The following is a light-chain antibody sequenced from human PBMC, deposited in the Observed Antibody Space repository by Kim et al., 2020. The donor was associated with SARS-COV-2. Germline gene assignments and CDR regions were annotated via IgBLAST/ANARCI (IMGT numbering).Light chain of an antibody. CDR2: WAS. Sequence: ATINCKSSQSVLYNVNNENYLAWFQQKPGQPPKLLIYWASIRESGVPERFSGSGSGTDFTLTISSLQAEDVAVYYCQQYHSGPRTFGQGTKVEIK. J-gene: IGKJ1*01. V-gene: IGKV4-1*01. CDR1: QSVLYNVNNENY. CDR3: QQYHSGPRT.